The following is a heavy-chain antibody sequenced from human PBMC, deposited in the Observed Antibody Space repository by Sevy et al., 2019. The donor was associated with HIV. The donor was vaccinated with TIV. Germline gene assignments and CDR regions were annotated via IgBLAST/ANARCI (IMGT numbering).Heavy chain of an antibody. CDR1: GFTFSNAW. D-gene: IGHD2-8*02. Sequence: GGSLRLSCAASGFTFSNAWRSWVRQAPGKGLEWVGRIKSKTDGGTTDYVAPVKGRFTISRDDSKNTLFLQMNSLKTEDTAVYYCSTDPIIVLLVTDGMDVWGQGTTVTVSS. CDR3: STDPIIVLLVTDGMDV. V-gene: IGHV3-15*01. J-gene: IGHJ6*02. CDR2: IKSKTDGGTT.